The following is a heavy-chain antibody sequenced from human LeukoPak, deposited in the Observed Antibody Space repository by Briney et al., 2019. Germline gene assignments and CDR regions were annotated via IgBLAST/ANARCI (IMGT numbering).Heavy chain of an antibody. D-gene: IGHD2-15*01. CDR2: IHYSGST. Sequence: SETLSLTCTVSGGSISSYYWSWIRQPPGKGLEWIGYIHYSGSTNYTPSLKSRVTISLDTSKNQFSLKLTSVTAADTAVYYCATHPPRVCTGGSCSDYWGQGTLVTVSS. CDR3: ATHPPRVCTGGSCSDY. J-gene: IGHJ4*02. V-gene: IGHV4-59*01. CDR1: GGSISSYY.